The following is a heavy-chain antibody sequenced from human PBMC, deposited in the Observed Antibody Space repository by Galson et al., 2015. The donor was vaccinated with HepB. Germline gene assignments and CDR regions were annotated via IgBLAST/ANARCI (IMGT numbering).Heavy chain of an antibody. CDR1: GFTFSSYA. CDR3: VKGEMGLQEFIDY. CDR2: ISSNGGST. Sequence: SLRLSCAASGFTFSSYAMHWVRQAPGKGLEYVSAISSNGGSTYYADSVKGRFTISRDNSKNTLYLQMSSLRAEDTAVYYCVKGEMGLQEFIDYWGQGTLVTVSS. D-gene: IGHD5-24*01. J-gene: IGHJ4*02. V-gene: IGHV3-64D*06.